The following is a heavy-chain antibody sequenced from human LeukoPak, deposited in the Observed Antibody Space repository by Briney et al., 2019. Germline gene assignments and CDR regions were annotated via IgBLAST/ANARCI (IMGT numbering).Heavy chain of an antibody. Sequence: GGSLRLSCAASGFTFSNYDMNWVRQAPGKGLEWVSGVSYNGAETYYVDSVKGRFIISRDTSKSTLYLQMNSPRAEDTAVYYCAKRVRDGYNSPIDYWGQGTLVTVSS. CDR2: VSYNGAET. V-gene: IGHV3-23*01. CDR1: GFTFSNYD. CDR3: AKRVRDGYNSPIDY. D-gene: IGHD5-24*01. J-gene: IGHJ4*02.